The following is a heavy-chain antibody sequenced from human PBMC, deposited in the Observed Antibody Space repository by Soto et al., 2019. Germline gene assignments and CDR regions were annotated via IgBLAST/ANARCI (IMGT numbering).Heavy chain of an antibody. CDR3: ARHEGWTGPDQ. V-gene: IGHV4-4*02. CDR1: GASIGSGGW. J-gene: IGHJ5*02. CDR2: IFHDGNT. Sequence: PSETLSLTCAVSGASIGSGGWWSWVRQPPGKGLEWIAEIFHDGNTNSSPSLKSRVTISVDKSQNQFSLNVYSVTAADTAVYYCARHEGWTGPDQWGQGTLVTVSS. D-gene: IGHD2-8*02.